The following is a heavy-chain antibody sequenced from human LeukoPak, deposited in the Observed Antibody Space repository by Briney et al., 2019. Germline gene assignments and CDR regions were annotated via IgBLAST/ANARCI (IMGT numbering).Heavy chain of an antibody. V-gene: IGHV3-30*18. Sequence: GGSLRLSCVASGFTFSRYGMHWVRQAPGKGLEWVAVISSDGSNKYYIDSVKGRFSISRDNSQNTLYLQMNSLRAEDTAVYYCAQEGDYRAFDYGGQGTLVTVSS. D-gene: IGHD3-10*01. CDR2: ISSDGSNK. CDR3: AQEGDYRAFDY. CDR1: GFTFSRYG. J-gene: IGHJ4*02.